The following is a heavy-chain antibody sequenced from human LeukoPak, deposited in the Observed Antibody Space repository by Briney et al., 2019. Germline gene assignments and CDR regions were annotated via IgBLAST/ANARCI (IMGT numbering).Heavy chain of an antibody. CDR3: ARMNRGGVRAVMFDP. V-gene: IGHV3-49*04. CDR2: IRGRAYGETT. J-gene: IGHJ5*02. CDR1: GFNFGDYD. Sequence: GGSLRLSCTASGFNFGDYDMSWVRQAPGKGLEWVGLIRGRAYGETTEYATSVKGTFTISRDNSRSIAYLHMNRLKTEDTAVYYCARMNRGGVRAVMFDPRGQGTLVTVSS. D-gene: IGHD3-10*01.